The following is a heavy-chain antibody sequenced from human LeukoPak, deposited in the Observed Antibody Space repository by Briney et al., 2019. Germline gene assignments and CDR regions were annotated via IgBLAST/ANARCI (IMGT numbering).Heavy chain of an antibody. CDR1: GGSISSHY. V-gene: IGHV4-4*07. CDR2: IYTSGST. J-gene: IGHJ4*02. D-gene: IGHD6-13*01. Sequence: SETLSLTCTVSGGSISSHYWSWIRQPAGKGLEWIGRIYTSGSTNYNPSLKSRVTMSVDTSKNQFSLKLSSVTAADTAVYYCARGIAAAGTPFDYWGQGTLVTVSS. CDR3: ARGIAAAGTPFDY.